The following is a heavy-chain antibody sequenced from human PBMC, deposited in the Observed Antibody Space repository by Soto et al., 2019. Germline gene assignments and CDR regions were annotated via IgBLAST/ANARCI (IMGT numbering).Heavy chain of an antibody. CDR2: ISGSGGST. CDR1: GFTFSSYA. Sequence: EVQLLESGGGLVQPGGSLRLSCAASGFTFSSYAMSWVRQAPGKGLEWVSAISGSGGSTYYADSVKGRFTISRDNSKNTLYLQMNRLRAEDTAVYYCAIRPRTLTPALVDTAMAWKFDPWGQGTLVTVSS. D-gene: IGHD5-18*01. J-gene: IGHJ5*02. V-gene: IGHV3-23*01. CDR3: AIRPRTLTPALVDTAMAWKFDP.